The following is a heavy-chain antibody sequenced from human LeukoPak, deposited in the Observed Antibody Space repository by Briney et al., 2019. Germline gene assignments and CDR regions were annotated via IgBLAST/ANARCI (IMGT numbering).Heavy chain of an antibody. J-gene: IGHJ3*02. Sequence: GGSLRLSCATSGFIFNYYAMSWVRQAPGKGLEWVSGISGSDGSTYYADSVKGRFSISRDNSKKTLFLQMNSLRADDTAVYYCAKSTYGSGWFRAFDIWGQGTLVTVSS. CDR1: GFIFNYYA. CDR2: ISGSDGST. CDR3: AKSTYGSGWFRAFDI. D-gene: IGHD6-19*01. V-gene: IGHV3-23*01.